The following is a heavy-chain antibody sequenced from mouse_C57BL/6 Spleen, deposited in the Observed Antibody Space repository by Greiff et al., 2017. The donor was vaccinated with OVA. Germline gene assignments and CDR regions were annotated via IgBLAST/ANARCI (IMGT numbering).Heavy chain of an antibody. D-gene: IGHD2-5*01. J-gene: IGHJ1*03. V-gene: IGHV1-61*01. Sequence: QVQLQQPGAELVRPGSSVKLSCKASGYTFTSYWMDWVKQRPGQGLEWIGNIYPSDSETHYNQKFKDKATLTVDKSSSTAYMQLSSLTSEDSAVYYCARSYSNYEYFDVWGTGTTVTVSS. CDR2: IYPSDSET. CDR1: GYTFTSYW. CDR3: ARSYSNYEYFDV.